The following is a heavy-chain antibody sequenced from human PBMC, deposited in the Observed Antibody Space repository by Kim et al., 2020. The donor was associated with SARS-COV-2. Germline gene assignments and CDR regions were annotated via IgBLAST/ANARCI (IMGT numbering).Heavy chain of an antibody. D-gene: IGHD1-26*01. CDR2: IYPGDSDT. V-gene: IGHV5-51*01. J-gene: IGHJ4*02. Sequence: GESLKISCKGSGYSFTSYWIGWVRQMPGKGLEWMGIIYPGDSDTRYSPSFQGQVTISADKSISTAYLQWSSLKASDTAMYYCARLSGSCLGDEVYYFDYWGQGTLVTVSS. CDR1: GYSFTSYW. CDR3: ARLSGSCLGDEVYYFDY.